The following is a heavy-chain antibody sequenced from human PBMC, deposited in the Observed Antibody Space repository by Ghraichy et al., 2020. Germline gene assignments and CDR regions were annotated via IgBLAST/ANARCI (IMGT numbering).Heavy chain of an antibody. D-gene: IGHD6-19*01. Sequence: SQTLSLTCAISGDSVSSNSAAWSWIRQSPSRGLEWLGRTYYRSYTSRWYNDYAISVKGRITINPDTSKNQFSLHLNSLTPADTAVYFCARDIKLAVTGIWNDAFDMWGQGTMVTVSS. J-gene: IGHJ3*02. V-gene: IGHV6-1*01. CDR2: TYYRSYTSRWYN. CDR1: GDSVSSNSAA. CDR3: ARDIKLAVTGIWNDAFDM.